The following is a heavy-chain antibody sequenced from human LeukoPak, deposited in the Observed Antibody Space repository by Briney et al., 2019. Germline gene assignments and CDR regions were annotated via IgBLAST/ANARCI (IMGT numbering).Heavy chain of an antibody. CDR3: ARDPDGVGGAPSEH. V-gene: IGHV4-39*02. J-gene: IGHJ1*01. CDR2: IYFRGTT. CDR1: GDSISTTSYY. D-gene: IGHD3-10*01. Sequence: SETLSLTCTVSGDSISTTSYYWAWIRQSPGKGLEWIGSIYFRGTTHYNLSLKSRVSISIDTSKSQFSLKLSSVTAADTAVYYCARDPDGVGGAPSEHWGQGILVTVSS.